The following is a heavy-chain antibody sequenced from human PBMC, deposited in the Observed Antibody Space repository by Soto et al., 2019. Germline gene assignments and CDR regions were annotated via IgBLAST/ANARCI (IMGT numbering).Heavy chain of an antibody. CDR3: ARCKGGEYSYGYLSH. D-gene: IGHD5-18*01. CDR2: IIPIFGTA. V-gene: IGHV1-69*13. CDR1: GGTFSSYA. Sequence: SVKVSCKASGGTFSSYAISWVRQAPGQGLEWMGGIIPIFGTANYAQKFQGRVTITADESTSTAYMELSSLRSEDTAVYYCARCKGGEYSYGYLSHWGQGTLVTVSS. J-gene: IGHJ4*02.